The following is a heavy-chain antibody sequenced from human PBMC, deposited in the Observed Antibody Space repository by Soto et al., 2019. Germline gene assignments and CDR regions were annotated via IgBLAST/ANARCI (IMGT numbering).Heavy chain of an antibody. D-gene: IGHD3-22*01. J-gene: IGHJ3*01. Sequence: QVQLIQPEAEVKKPGSSVRVSCTASGGIFGSHGFSWVRQAPGQRLEWVGGFIPIFRTLTYTEKFQARVRIAADESTNTVYLDMSSLTSEDTAVYYCVRDRRIYYSAPPDEFVASDYEVWGQGTMVSVSS. CDR3: VRDRRIYYSAPPDEFVASDYEV. V-gene: IGHV1-69*01. CDR2: FIPIFRTL. CDR1: GGIFGSHG.